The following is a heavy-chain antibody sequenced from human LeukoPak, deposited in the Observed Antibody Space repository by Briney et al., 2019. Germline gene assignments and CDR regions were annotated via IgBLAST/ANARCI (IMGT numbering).Heavy chain of an antibody. D-gene: IGHD6-19*01. CDR1: GGSISSGSYY. Sequence: SQTLSLTCTVSGGSISSGSYYWSWIRQPAGKGLEWIGRIYTSGSTNYNPSLKSRVTISVDTSKNQFSLRLSSVTAADTAVYYCATFGYSSGWPLDYWGQGTLVTVSS. V-gene: IGHV4-61*02. CDR2: IYTSGST. J-gene: IGHJ4*02. CDR3: ATFGYSSGWPLDY.